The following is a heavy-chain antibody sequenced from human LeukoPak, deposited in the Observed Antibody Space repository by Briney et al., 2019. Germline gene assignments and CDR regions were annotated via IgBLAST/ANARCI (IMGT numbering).Heavy chain of an antibody. V-gene: IGHV3-7*01. D-gene: IGHD3-3*01. CDR1: GFSLSGHW. J-gene: IGHJ4*02. CDR3: ARLPGDFTIYDY. Sequence: GGSLRLSCEASGFSLSGHWMSWVRQAPGKGLEWVASIRRDGGVIHYLDSVEGRFIISRDNARNSLYLQMGSLRAEDTAVYYCARLPGDFTIYDYWGQGTLVTVSS. CDR2: IRRDGGVI.